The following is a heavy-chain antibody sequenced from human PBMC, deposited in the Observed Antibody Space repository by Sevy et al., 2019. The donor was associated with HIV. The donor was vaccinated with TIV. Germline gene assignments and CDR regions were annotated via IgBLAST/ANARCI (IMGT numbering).Heavy chain of an antibody. CDR2: ISSSVSTI. J-gene: IGHJ4*02. Sequence: GGSLRLSCAASGFTFSSYEMNWVRRAPGKGLEWVSYISSSVSTIYYADSVKGRFTISRDNAKNSLYLQMNSLRAEDTAVYYCARDTDYDSTHWGQGTLVTVSS. V-gene: IGHV3-48*03. CDR3: ARDTDYDSTH. D-gene: IGHD3-22*01. CDR1: GFTFSSYE.